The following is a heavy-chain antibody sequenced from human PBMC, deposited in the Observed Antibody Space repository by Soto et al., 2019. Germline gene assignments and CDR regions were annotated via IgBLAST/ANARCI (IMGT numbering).Heavy chain of an antibody. D-gene: IGHD3-22*01. CDR3: AGFYYYDSSGYVGWFDP. V-gene: IGHV4-59*01. Sequence: SETLSLSCTVSGGSISSYYWSGIRQPPGKGLEWIGYIYYSGSTNYNPSLKSRVTISVDTSKNQFSLKLSSVTAADTAVYYCAGFYYYDSSGYVGWFDPWGQGTLVTVSS. J-gene: IGHJ5*02. CDR1: GGSISSYY. CDR2: IYYSGST.